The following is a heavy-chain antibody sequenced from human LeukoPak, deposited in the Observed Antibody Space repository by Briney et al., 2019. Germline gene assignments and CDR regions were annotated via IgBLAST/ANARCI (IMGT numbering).Heavy chain of an antibody. CDR1: GYTFTGYY. CDR2: INPNSGGT. J-gene: IGHJ4*02. V-gene: IGHV1-2*02. D-gene: IGHD1-26*01. Sequence: ASVKVSCKASGYTFTGYYMHWVRQAPGQGLEWMGWINPNSGGTNYAQKFQGRVTMTRDTSISTAYMELSRLRSDDTAVYYCARDSGSHPSEYYFDYWGQGTLVTVSS. CDR3: ARDSGSHPSEYYFDY.